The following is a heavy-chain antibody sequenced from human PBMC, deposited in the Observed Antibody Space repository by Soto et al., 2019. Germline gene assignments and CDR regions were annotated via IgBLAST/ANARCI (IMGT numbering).Heavy chain of an antibody. J-gene: IGHJ6*02. CDR3: AREVEDIVVVPAATYGMDV. D-gene: IGHD2-2*01. CDR1: GGTFSSYA. CDR2: IIPIFGTA. Sequence: SVKVSCKASGGTFSSYAISWVRQAPGQGLEWMGGIIPIFGTANYAQKFQGRVTITADESTSTAYMELSSLRSEDTAVYYCAREVEDIVVVPAATYGMDVWGQGTTVTVSS. V-gene: IGHV1-69*13.